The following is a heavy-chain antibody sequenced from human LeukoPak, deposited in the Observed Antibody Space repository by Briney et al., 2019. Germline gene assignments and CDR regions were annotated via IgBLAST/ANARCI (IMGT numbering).Heavy chain of an antibody. D-gene: IGHD6-6*01. Sequence: QPGGSLRLSCAASGFTFNSCWMSWVRQAPGKGLEWTANINEDGSEKHYVDSVEGRFTISGDNAKNSLYLQMNSLRVEDTALYYCTRGDSSSKIDYWGQGILVIVSS. CDR3: TRGDSSSKIDY. CDR1: GFTFNSCW. CDR2: INEDGSEK. J-gene: IGHJ4*02. V-gene: IGHV3-7*01.